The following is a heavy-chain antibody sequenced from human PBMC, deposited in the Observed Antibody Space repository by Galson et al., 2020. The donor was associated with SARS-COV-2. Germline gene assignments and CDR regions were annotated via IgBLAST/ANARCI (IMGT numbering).Heavy chain of an antibody. CDR1: AFSISNASMG. CDR3: ARMGRDCSGGSCYHIFDY. V-gene: IGHV2-26*01. CDR2: ISSNDEK. D-gene: IGHD2-15*01. J-gene: IGHJ4*02. Sequence: SGPTLVKPTETLTLPCTVSAFSISNASMGVSSPRQPPGKALERIAHISSNDEKSYSTSLKSRLTISKDTSKSQVVLTMTNMDPVDTATYDCARMGRDCSGGSCYHIFDYWGQGTLVTVSS.